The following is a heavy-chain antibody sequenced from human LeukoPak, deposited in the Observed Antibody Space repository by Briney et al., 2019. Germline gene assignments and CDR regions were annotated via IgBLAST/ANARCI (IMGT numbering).Heavy chain of an antibody. CDR3: AKTTAARLYYFDY. Sequence: GGSLRLSCAASGFTFSSYWMSWVRQAPGKGLEWVANIKQDGSEKYYVDSVKGRFTISRDNAKNSLYLQMNSLRAEDTAVYYCAKTTAARLYYFDYWGQGTLVTVSS. V-gene: IGHV3-7*03. J-gene: IGHJ4*02. CDR2: IKQDGSEK. CDR1: GFTFSSYW. D-gene: IGHD6-6*01.